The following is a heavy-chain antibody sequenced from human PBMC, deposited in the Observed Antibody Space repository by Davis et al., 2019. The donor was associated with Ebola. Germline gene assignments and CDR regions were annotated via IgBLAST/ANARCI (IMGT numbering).Heavy chain of an antibody. V-gene: IGHV3-66*01. Sequence: PGGSLRLSCAASGFTVTYNYMNWVRQAPGKGLEWVSNIYSGGNTYYADSVKGRFTISRDNSKNTLYLQMNGLRAEDTAVYYCARGLAAAAWGQGTLVTVSS. CDR1: GFTVTYNY. J-gene: IGHJ4*02. CDR2: IYSGGNT. D-gene: IGHD6-25*01. CDR3: ARGLAAAA.